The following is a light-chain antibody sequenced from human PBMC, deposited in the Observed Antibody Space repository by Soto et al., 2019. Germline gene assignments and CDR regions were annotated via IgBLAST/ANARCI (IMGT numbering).Light chain of an antibody. CDR1: QSISHW. J-gene: IGKJ1*01. CDR3: QQYDRVLGT. Sequence: DIQMTQSPATLSASVGDSVTITCRASQSISHWLAWYQQKPGKAPKFLIYDASSLESGVPSRFSGSESGTEFTLTISSLRPDDFATYYCQQYDRVLGTFGPGTKVDIK. CDR2: DAS. V-gene: IGKV1-5*01.